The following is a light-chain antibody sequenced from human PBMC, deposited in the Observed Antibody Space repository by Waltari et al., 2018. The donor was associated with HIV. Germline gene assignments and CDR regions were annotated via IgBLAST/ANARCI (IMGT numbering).Light chain of an antibody. Sequence: QSALTQPAPVSGFLGQSINIPSPGLTPDSRFYQYVSWYQQHPGKIPRLIIFDINNRPSGVSDHFSGSRSGNSASLTFSGLQSGDEAHYYCASNRLDYTLIFGGGTKLTVL. V-gene: IGLV2-14*03. CDR2: DIN. CDR3: ASNRLDYTLI. CDR1: TPDSRFYQY. J-gene: IGLJ2*01.